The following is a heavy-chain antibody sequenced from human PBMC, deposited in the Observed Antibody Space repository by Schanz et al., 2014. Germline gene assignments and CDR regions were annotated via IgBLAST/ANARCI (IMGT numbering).Heavy chain of an antibody. CDR1: GFTFSNYG. CDR2: IWNDGNKK. CDR3: AKSDAFDI. V-gene: IGHV3-33*03. Sequence: QVQLVESGGGVVQSGGSLRLSCAASGFTFSNYGMHWVRQAPGKGLEWVAVIWNDGNKKYYSESVQGRFTISRDNAKNTLYLQMNSLRAEDTAVYYCAKSDAFDIWGQGTLXTVSS. J-gene: IGHJ3*02.